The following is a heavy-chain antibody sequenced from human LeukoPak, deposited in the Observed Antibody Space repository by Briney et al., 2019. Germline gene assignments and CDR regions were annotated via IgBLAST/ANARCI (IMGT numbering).Heavy chain of an antibody. CDR3: ARYCSGVTCNWVDP. J-gene: IGHJ5*02. CDR2: ISYTGNT. D-gene: IGHD2-15*01. CDR1: SDSLTSSSSYY. Sequence: PSETLSLTCTVSSDSLTSSSSYYWGWIRQPPGKGPEWIGSISYTGNTNYSPSLKSRVSISLDTSKTHLSLNLTSVTAADTAIYYCARYCSGVTCNWVDPWGQGTLVTVSS. V-gene: IGHV4-39*07.